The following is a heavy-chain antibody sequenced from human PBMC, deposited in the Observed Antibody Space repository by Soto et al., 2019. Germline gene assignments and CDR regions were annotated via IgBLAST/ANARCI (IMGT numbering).Heavy chain of an antibody. V-gene: IGHV3-53*02. CDR3: GGDGGGGYYDSSGYMGV. CDR1: GITVSTNY. Sequence: EVQLVETGGGLIQPGGSLRLSCAASGITVSTNYMSWVRQAPGKGLEWVSVIYSDGKTFYADSVKGRFTISRDNSQKPGSLQRKGLGAEDTGVYYCGGDGGGGYYDSSGYMGVWGQGTLVTVSS. CDR2: IYSDGKT. D-gene: IGHD3-22*01. J-gene: IGHJ4*02.